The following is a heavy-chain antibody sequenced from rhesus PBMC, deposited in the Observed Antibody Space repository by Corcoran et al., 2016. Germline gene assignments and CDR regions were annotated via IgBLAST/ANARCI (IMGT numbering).Heavy chain of an antibody. V-gene: IGHV3-136*01. CDR3: TRGSLYGSSFS. CDR2: MSYTGKTI. D-gene: IGHD4-29*01. Sequence: EVRLVESGGGLVQPSGSLRLSFPSSGFTFIIYDMSWVRQSPGKGLEWVLKMSYTGKTIYYADSVKGRFSISRDNAKNSLSLQMSSLRAEDTAVYYCTRGSLYGSSFSWGQGVLVTVSS. J-gene: IGHJ4*01. CDR1: GFTFIIYD.